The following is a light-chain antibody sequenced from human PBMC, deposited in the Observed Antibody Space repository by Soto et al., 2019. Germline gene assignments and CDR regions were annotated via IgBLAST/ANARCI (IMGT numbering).Light chain of an antibody. CDR2: EVS. Sequence: QSALTQPASVAGSPGQSITISCTGTSRDVGGYNYVSWYQHHPDKAPKLMIYEVSNRPSGVSDRFSGSKSGNTASLTISGRQAEDEADYYCSSSTSGSTLGFGGGTKLTVL. V-gene: IGLV2-14*01. J-gene: IGLJ3*02. CDR3: SSSTSGSTLG. CDR1: SRDVGGYNY.